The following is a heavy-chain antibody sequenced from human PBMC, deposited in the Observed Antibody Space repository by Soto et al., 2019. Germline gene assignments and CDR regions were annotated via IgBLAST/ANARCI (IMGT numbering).Heavy chain of an antibody. Sequence: GASVKVSCKASGYTFTSYGMSWVRQAPGQGLEWMGWISGYNGNTNYEQKFWGRVTMTTDTSTSTAYMELRSRRSDDTAVYYCGRDDKSYCGGDCPFDYWGQGTQVTVSS. J-gene: IGHJ4*02. CDR1: GYTFTSYG. CDR3: GRDDKSYCGGDCPFDY. CDR2: ISGYNGNT. D-gene: IGHD2-21*02. V-gene: IGHV1-18*01.